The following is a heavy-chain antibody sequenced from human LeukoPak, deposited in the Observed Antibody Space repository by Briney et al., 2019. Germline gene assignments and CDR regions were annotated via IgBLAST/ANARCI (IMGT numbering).Heavy chain of an antibody. V-gene: IGHV4-39*01. CDR2: IYYSGST. CDR1: GGSISSSSYY. D-gene: IGHD2-2*02. Sequence: PSETLSLTCTVSGGSISSSSYYWGWIRQPPGKGLEWIGSIYYSGSTYYNPSLKSRVTISVDTSKNQFSLKLSSVTAADTAVYYCARVGAVPAAIRVGYYYYYMDVWGKGTTVTVSS. CDR3: ARVGAVPAAIRVGYYYYYMDV. J-gene: IGHJ6*03.